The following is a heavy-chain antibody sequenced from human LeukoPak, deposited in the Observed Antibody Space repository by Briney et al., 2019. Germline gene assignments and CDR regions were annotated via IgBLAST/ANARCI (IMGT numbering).Heavy chain of an antibody. D-gene: IGHD6-6*01. CDR2: INTNTGNP. J-gene: IGHJ5*02. CDR3: ATLQPYSTSSFWFDP. CDR1: GYTFTGYY. Sequence: ASVKVSCKASGYTFTGYYMHWVRQAPGQGLEWMGWINTNTGNPTYGQGFTGRFVFSLDTSVSTAYLQISSLKAEDTAMYYCATLQPYSTSSFWFDPWGQGTLVTVSS. V-gene: IGHV7-4-1*02.